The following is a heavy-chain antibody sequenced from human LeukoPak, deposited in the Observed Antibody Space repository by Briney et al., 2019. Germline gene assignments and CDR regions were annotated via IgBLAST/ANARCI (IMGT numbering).Heavy chain of an antibody. V-gene: IGHV3-9*01. J-gene: IGHJ4*02. CDR1: GFTFDDYA. CDR3: AKGEYSSGWSLIDY. Sequence: GGSLRLSCAASGFTFDDYAMHWVRHAPGKGLEWVSGISWNSGSIGYADSVKGRFTISRDNAKNSLYLQMNSLRAEDTALYYCAKGEYSSGWSLIDYWGQGTLGTVSS. D-gene: IGHD6-19*01. CDR2: ISWNSGSI.